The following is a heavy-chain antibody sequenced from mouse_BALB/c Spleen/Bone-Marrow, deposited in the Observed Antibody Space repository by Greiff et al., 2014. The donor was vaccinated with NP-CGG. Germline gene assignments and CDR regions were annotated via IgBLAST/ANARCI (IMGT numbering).Heavy chain of an antibody. CDR2: INPSNGRT. CDR3: PRRYPTVLATDN. Sequence: VQLQQSGAELVKPGASVKLSCKASGYTFTSYWMHWVKQRPGQGLEWIGEINPSNGRTNYNEKFKSKATLTVDKSSSTAYMQPAKLASEDSEFYTCPRRYPTVLATDNWGQGTTLTVSS. V-gene: IGHV1S81*02. CDR1: GYTFTSYW. D-gene: IGHD1-1*01. J-gene: IGHJ2*01.